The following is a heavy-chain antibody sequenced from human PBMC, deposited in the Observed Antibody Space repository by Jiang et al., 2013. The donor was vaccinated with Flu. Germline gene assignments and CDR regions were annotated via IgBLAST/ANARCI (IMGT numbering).Heavy chain of an antibody. CDR1: GGSFSGYY. CDR2: INHSGST. D-gene: IGHD2-2*01. V-gene: IGHV4-34*01. CDR3: ARRRCSSTSCYPRFDY. J-gene: IGHJ4*02. Sequence: LLKPSETLSLTCAVYGGSFSGYYWSWIRQPPGKGLEWIGEINHSGSTNYNPSLKSRVTISVDTSKNQFSLKLSSVTAADTAVYYCARRRCSSTSCYPRFDYWGQGTLVTVSS.